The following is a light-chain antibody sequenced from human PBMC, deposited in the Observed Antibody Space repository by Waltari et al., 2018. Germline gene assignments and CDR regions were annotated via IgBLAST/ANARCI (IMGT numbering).Light chain of an antibody. CDR1: SSDVGSYNY. CDR3: SSYAGSKNWV. Sequence: QSALTQPPSASGSPGQSITISCTGTSSDVGSYNYVSWYQQHPGQAPKLMICEVSKRPSGVPDGFSGSKSGNTASLTVSGLQAEDEADYHCSSYAGSKNWVFGGGTKLTVL. CDR2: EVS. V-gene: IGLV2-8*01. J-gene: IGLJ3*02.